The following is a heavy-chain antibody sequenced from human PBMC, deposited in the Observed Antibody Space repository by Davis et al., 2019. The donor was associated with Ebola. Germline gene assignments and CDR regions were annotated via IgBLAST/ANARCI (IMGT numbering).Heavy chain of an antibody. CDR3: AKDTSSIWFDI. Sequence: GGSLRLSCAASGFTFSDYYMDWVRQAPGKGLEWVGRIRNKPNSYTTEYAASVKGRFTISRDDSNNSLYLQINSLQIEDTAIYYCAKDTSSIWFDIWGQGTMVTVSS. CDR1: GFTFSDYY. J-gene: IGHJ3*02. CDR2: IRNKPNSYTT. V-gene: IGHV3-72*01. D-gene: IGHD6-13*01.